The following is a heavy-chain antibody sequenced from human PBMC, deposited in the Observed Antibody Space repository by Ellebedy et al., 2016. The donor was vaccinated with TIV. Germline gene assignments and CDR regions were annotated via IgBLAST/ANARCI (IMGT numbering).Heavy chain of an antibody. J-gene: IGHJ4*02. D-gene: IGHD5-24*01. CDR2: ISYDGSNK. Sequence: GESLKISXAASGFTFSSYAMHWVRQAPGKGLEWVAVISYDGSNKYYADSVKGRFTISRDNSKNTLYLQMNSLRAEDTAVYYCAREATFDYWGQGTLVTVSS. V-gene: IGHV3-30-3*01. CDR3: AREATFDY. CDR1: GFTFSSYA.